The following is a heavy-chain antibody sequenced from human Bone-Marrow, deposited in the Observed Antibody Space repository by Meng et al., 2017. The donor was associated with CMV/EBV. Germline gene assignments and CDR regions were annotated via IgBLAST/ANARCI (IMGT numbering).Heavy chain of an antibody. V-gene: IGHV3-33*06. CDR1: GFTFSSYG. CDR2: IWYDGSNK. D-gene: IGHD1-26*01. J-gene: IGHJ6*02. Sequence: GESLKISCAASGFTFSSYGMHWVRQAPGKGLEWVAVIWYDGSNKYYADSVKGRFTISRDNSKNTLYLQMNSLRAEDTAVYYSAKEDRYSGSYYDHYGMDVWGQGTTVTVSS. CDR3: AKEDRYSGSYYDHYGMDV.